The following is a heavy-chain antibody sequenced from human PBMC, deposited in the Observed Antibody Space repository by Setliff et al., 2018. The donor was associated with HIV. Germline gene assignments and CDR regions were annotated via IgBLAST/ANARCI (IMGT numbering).Heavy chain of an antibody. CDR2: IYYTGST. CDR3: ARDPGIVPIGYFDL. Sequence: SETLSLTCSVSGDSIRSYYWSWIRQPPGKGLEWIGYIYYTGSTNYNPSLKSRVTISVDTSKNQFSLKLGSVTAADPAVYYCARDPGIVPIGYFDLWGRGTLVTV. V-gene: IGHV4-59*01. CDR1: GDSIRSYY. J-gene: IGHJ2*01. D-gene: IGHD2-15*01.